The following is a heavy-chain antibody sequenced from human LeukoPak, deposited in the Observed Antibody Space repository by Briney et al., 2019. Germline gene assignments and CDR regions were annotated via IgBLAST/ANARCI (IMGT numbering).Heavy chain of an antibody. J-gene: IGHJ4*02. V-gene: IGHV4-38-2*01. D-gene: IGHD2-2*01. CDR2: IYHSGST. Sequence: SETLSLTCAVSGYSISSGYYWGWIRQPPGKGLEWIGSIYHSGSTYYNPSLESRVTISVDTSKNQFSLKLSSVTAADTAVYYCARLTRTFDYWGQGTLVTVSS. CDR3: ARLTRTFDY. CDR1: GYSISSGYY.